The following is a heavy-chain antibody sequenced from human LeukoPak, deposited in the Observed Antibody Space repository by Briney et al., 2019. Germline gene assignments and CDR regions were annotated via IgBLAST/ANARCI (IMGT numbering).Heavy chain of an antibody. CDR3: ARVPAVRGVIDYYYGMDV. V-gene: IGHV3-7*01. D-gene: IGHD3-10*01. Sequence: PGGSLRLSCGASGFTFSSNWMSWVRQAPGKGLEWVANTTQDGSEKYYVDSVKGRFTISRDNAKNSLYLQMNSLRVEDTAVYYCARVPAVRGVIDYYYGMDVWGQGTTVTVSS. CDR1: GFTFSSNW. CDR2: TTQDGSEK. J-gene: IGHJ6*02.